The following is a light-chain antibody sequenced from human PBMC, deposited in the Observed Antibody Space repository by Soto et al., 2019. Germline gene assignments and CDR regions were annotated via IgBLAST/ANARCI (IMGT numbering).Light chain of an antibody. CDR3: QTWGTGILV. V-gene: IGLV4-69*01. J-gene: IGLJ3*02. CDR1: SGHSSYA. CDR2: LNSDGSH. Sequence: QSVLTQSPSASASLGASVKLTCALSSGHSSYAIAWHQQQPEKGPRALMKLNSDGSHTRGDGIPDRFSGSSSGAERYLTISSRQSEDEADYYCQTWGTGILVFGGGTKLTVL.